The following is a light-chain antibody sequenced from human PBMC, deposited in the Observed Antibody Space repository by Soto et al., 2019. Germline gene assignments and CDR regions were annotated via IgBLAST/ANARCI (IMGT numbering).Light chain of an antibody. V-gene: IGKV3-20*01. CDR3: QQYGSSYA. J-gene: IGKJ2*01. CDR2: GIS. Sequence: EIVLTQSPDTLALSPGERATLSCRASQSVTSNYLAWYQQKPGQAPRLLIFGISSRATGIPDRFSGSGSGTDFTLTIARLELEDFAVYSCQQYGSSYAFGQGTKLEIK. CDR1: QSVTSNY.